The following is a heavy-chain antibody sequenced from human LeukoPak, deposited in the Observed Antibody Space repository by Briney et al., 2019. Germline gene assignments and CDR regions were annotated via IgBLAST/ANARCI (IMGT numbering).Heavy chain of an antibody. CDR1: GFSFSSYW. J-gene: IGHJ6*02. Sequence: GGSLRLSCEASGFSFSSYWMTWVRQTPGKGLEWVANIKQDGSEKYSADSVKGRFTISRDNAKNSLFLQVSSLRAEDTAVYYCARVYGPGSFPDGMDVWGQGTTVTVSS. CDR3: ARVYGPGSFPDGMDV. D-gene: IGHD3-10*01. CDR2: IKQDGSEK. V-gene: IGHV3-7*01.